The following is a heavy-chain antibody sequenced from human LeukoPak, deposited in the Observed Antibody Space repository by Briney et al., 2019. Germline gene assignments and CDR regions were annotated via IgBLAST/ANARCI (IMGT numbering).Heavy chain of an antibody. CDR2: INHSGST. CDR3: ARNSFYDYVWGSYRRYYFDY. D-gene: IGHD3-16*02. V-gene: IGHV4-34*01. Sequence: PSETLSLTCAVYGGSFSGYYWSWIRQPPGKGLEWIGEINHSGSTNYNPSLKSRVTISVDTSKNQFTLKLSSVTAADTAVYYCARNSFYDYVWGSYRRYYFDYWGQGTLVTVSS. CDR1: GGSFSGYY. J-gene: IGHJ4*02.